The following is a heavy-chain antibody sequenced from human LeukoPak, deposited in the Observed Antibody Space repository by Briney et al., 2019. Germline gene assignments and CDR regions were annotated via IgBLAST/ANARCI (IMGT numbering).Heavy chain of an antibody. CDR3: AKDAVGGTYVRYFDS. Sequence: GGSLRLSCAASGFIFSSYAMSWVRQAPGKGLEWVSTISISGGNTYYANSVKGRFTISRDNSKSTLYLQMNSLGAEDTAVYYCAKDAVGGTYVRYFDSWGQGTLVTVSS. D-gene: IGHD1-26*01. V-gene: IGHV3-23*01. J-gene: IGHJ4*02. CDR1: GFIFSSYA. CDR2: ISISGGNT.